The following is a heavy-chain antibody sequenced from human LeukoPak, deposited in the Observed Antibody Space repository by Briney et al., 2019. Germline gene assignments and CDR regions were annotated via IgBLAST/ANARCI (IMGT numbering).Heavy chain of an antibody. D-gene: IGHD1-26*01. CDR2: ISSSSSTI. J-gene: IGHJ4*02. CDR3: AIVGATLANDY. V-gene: IGHV3-48*04. Sequence: GRSPRLSCAASGFTFSSYSMNWVRQAPGKGLEWVSYISSSSSTIYYADSVKGRFTISRDNAKNSLYLQMNSLRAEDTAVYYCAIVGATLANDYWGQGTLVTVSS. CDR1: GFTFSSYS.